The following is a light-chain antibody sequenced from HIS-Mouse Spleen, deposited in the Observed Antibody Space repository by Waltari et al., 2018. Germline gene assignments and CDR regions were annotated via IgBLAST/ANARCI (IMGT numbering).Light chain of an antibody. CDR2: YAS. Sequence: EIVLTQSTDSLSVTPKENVTITCRASQSLCSSLHWYQQKPDQSPKLLIKYASQSFSGVPSRFSGSGSGTDFTLTINSLEAEDAATYYCHQSSSLPWTFGQGTKVEIK. CDR1: QSLCSS. J-gene: IGKJ1*01. CDR3: HQSSSLPWT. V-gene: IGKV6-21*01.